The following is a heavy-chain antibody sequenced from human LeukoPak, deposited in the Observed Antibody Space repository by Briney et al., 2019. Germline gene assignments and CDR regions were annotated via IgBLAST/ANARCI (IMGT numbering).Heavy chain of an antibody. J-gene: IGHJ4*02. CDR2: INPSGGST. Sequence: ASVKVSCKASGYTFTGYYMHWVRQAPGQGLEWMGIINPSGGSTSYAQKFQGRVTISVDTSKNQFSLKLSSVTAADTAVYYCASEAYYYDSSGYYKYWGQGTLVTVSS. V-gene: IGHV1-46*01. D-gene: IGHD3-22*01. CDR1: GYTFTGYY. CDR3: ASEAYYYDSSGYYKY.